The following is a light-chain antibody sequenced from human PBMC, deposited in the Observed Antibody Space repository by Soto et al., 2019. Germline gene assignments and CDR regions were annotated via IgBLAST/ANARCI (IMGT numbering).Light chain of an antibody. CDR1: QSVSSSY. J-gene: IGKJ2*01. V-gene: IGKV3-20*01. CDR3: QQYGSSPNT. CDR2: GAS. Sequence: EIVLTQSPGTLSLSXXXRATLSCRASQSVSSSYLAWYQQKPGQAPRLLIYGASSRATGIPDRFSGSGSGTDFTLTISRLEPEDFAVYYCQQYGSSPNTFGQGTKLEIK.